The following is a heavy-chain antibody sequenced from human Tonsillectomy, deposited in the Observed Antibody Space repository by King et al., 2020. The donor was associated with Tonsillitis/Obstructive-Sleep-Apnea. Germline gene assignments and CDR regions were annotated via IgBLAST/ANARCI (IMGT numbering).Heavy chain of an antibody. CDR2: IGPSGDT. J-gene: IGHJ4*02. D-gene: IGHD3/OR15-3a*01. CDR1: GFIFSDYD. Sequence: VQLVESGGGLVQPGGSLRLSCAASGFIFSDYDMHWVLQATGKGLEWVSTIGPSGDTYYPDSMEGRFTISRENAENSLHLQMNSLRAGDTAVYYCARGPDWNLDFWGQGTLVTVSS. CDR3: ARGPDWNLDF. V-gene: IGHV3-13*01.